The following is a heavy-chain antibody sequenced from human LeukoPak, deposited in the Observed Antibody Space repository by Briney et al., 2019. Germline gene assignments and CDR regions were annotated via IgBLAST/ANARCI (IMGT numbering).Heavy chain of an antibody. V-gene: IGHV4-61*02. CDR3: ARSIGITMVRGVIWFDP. CDR2: IYTSGST. CDR1: GGSISSGSYY. J-gene: IGHJ5*02. Sequence: PSQTLSLTCTVSGGSISSGSYYWSWIRQPAGKGLEWIGRIYTSGSTNYNPSLKSRVTISVDTSKNQFSLKLSSVTAADTAVYYCARSIGITMVRGVIWFDPWGQGTLVTVSS. D-gene: IGHD3-10*01.